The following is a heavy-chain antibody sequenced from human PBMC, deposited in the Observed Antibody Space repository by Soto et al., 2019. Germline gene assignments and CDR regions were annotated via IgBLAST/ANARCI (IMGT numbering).Heavy chain of an antibody. V-gene: IGHV3-33*01. CDR2: IWYDGSNK. D-gene: IGHD3-10*01. CDR3: ARGSGYYYYTMDV. J-gene: IGHJ6*02. Sequence: QPGGSLRLSCAASGFTFGSDGMHWVRQAPGKGLEWVAVIWYDGSNKYYVDSVKGRFTISRDNSKNTLFLQMNSLRAEDTAVYYYARGSGYYYYTMDVWGQGTTVTVSS. CDR1: GFTFGSDG.